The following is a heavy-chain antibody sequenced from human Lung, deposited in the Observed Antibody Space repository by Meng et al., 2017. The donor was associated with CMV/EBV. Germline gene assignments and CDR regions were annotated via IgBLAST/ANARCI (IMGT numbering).Heavy chain of an antibody. Sequence: ELQLVESGGXLGKHGGSMRLSCAASGFTFSAYSINWVRQASGKGPEWVASISDDSGFIYYADSVRGRFTVSRDNAKNSVYLHMSSLRAEDTAIYYCALIVKWGQGTLGTVSS. V-gene: IGHV3-21*01. CDR1: GFTFSAYS. D-gene: IGHD2-15*01. J-gene: IGHJ4*02. CDR2: ISDDSGFI. CDR3: ALIVK.